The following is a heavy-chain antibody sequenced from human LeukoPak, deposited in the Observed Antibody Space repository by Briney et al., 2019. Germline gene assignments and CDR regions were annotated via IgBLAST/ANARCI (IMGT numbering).Heavy chain of an antibody. CDR1: GGSISDYY. V-gene: IGHV4-59*01. CDR3: ASSDSIYWYFDL. D-gene: IGHD3-22*01. J-gene: IGHJ2*01. Sequence: PSETLSLTCIVPGGSISDYYWSWIRQPPGKGLEWIGYVYYSGSTNYNPSLKSRVTISVDTSKNQVFLTLSSVTAADTAVYYCASSDSIYWYFDLWGRGTLVTVSS. CDR2: VYYSGST.